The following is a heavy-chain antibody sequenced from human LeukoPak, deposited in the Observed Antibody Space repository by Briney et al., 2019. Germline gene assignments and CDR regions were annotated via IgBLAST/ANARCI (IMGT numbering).Heavy chain of an antibody. J-gene: IGHJ4*02. CDR3: ARMYHDFLTGYYHVFDY. CDR1: GGSISGSY. V-gene: IGHV4-59*01. Sequence: RPSETLSLTCTVSGGSISGSYWSWVRQPPGKGLEWIGYIHYSGSTKYNPSLESRVTISVDMSRNHFSLKVSSVTAADTAVYYCARMYHDFLTGYYHVFDYWGQGTLVTVSS. CDR2: IHYSGST. D-gene: IGHD3-9*01.